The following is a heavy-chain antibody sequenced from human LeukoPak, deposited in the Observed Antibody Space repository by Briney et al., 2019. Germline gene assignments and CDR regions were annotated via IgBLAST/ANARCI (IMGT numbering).Heavy chain of an antibody. CDR2: MHHSGNS. D-gene: IGHD3-10*01. CDR3: ARDHGSYPYYFVY. J-gene: IGHJ4*02. Sequence: PSQTLSLTCAVSGGFISSGDYFWSWIRQSPGKCLEWIGYMHHSGNSYYNPSLKSRVTMSVDTSKNRFSLNLSSVTAADTAVYYCARDHGSYPYYFVYWGLGTLVTVSS. V-gene: IGHV4-30-4*01. CDR1: GGFISSGDYF.